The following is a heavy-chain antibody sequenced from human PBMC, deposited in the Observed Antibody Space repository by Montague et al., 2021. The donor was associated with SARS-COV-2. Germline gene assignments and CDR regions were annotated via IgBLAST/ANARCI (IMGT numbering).Heavy chain of an antibody. V-gene: IGHV4-59*08. Sequence: SETLSLTCTVSGGSISSYYWSWIRQPPGKGLEWIGYIYCSGSTNYNPSLKSRVTISVDTSKNQFSLKLSSVTAADTAVYYCARVRYYGSGTSLGMDVWGQGTTVTVSS. CDR3: ARVRYYGSGTSLGMDV. J-gene: IGHJ6*02. CDR1: GGSISSYY. D-gene: IGHD3-10*01. CDR2: IYCSGST.